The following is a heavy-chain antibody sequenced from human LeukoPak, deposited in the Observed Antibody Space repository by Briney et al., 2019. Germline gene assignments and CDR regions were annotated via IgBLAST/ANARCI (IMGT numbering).Heavy chain of an antibody. CDR2: IHYSGST. CDR3: ARRSFEYSSTGDFDY. Sequence: PSETLSLTCTVSGGSISIYYWSRIRQPPGKGLEWIGYIHYSGSTNYNPSLKSRVTISLDTSKNQFSLKLSSVTAADTAVYYCARRSFEYSSTGDFDYWGQGTLVTASS. CDR1: GGSISIYY. J-gene: IGHJ4*02. V-gene: IGHV4-59*08. D-gene: IGHD6-6*01.